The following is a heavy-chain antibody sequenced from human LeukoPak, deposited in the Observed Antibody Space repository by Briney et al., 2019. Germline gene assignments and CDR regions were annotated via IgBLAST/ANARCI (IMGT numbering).Heavy chain of an antibody. CDR3: ARSRRDFWSGEGGNYFDY. CDR1: GGSISSSSYY. CDR2: IYYSGST. D-gene: IGHD3-3*01. J-gene: IGHJ4*02. V-gene: IGHV4-39*07. Sequence: SETLSLTCTVSGGSISSSSYYWGWIRQPPGKGLEWIGSIYYSGSTYYNPSLKSRVTISVDTSKNQFSLKLSSVTAADTAVYYCARSRRDFWSGEGGNYFDYWGQGTLVTVSS.